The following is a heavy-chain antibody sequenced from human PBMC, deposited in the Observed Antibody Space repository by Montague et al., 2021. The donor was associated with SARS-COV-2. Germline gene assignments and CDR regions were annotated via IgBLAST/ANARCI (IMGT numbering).Heavy chain of an antibody. D-gene: IGHD3-9*01. CDR1: GDSISTDNW. CDR3: ARDGSLRFEILIGPRHYYYGMDV. J-gene: IGHJ6*02. CDR2: IYHTGST. V-gene: IGHV4-4*02. Sequence: ETLSLTCVVSGDSISTDNWWTWVRLPPGKGLEWVGEIYHTGSTKYKPSLKSRVTISVDTSKNQFSLKLSSVTAADTAVYYCARDGSLRFEILIGPRHYYYGMDVWDQGTTVTVSS.